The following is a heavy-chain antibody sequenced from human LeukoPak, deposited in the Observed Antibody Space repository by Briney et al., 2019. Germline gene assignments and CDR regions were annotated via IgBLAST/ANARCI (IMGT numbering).Heavy chain of an antibody. CDR1: GNTISRGGYY. D-gene: IGHD5/OR15-5a*01. J-gene: IGHJ4*02. V-gene: IGHV4-31*03. CDR3: ASESHSVDS. Sequence: PSETLSLACSVSGNTISRGGYYWTWIRQSSVRGLEWIGSTYYNRGTHFNPSLEKRVAMSVDESQNQFFLNLTSVTTADTAVYYCASESHSVDSWGRGILVSVSS. CDR2: TYYNRGT.